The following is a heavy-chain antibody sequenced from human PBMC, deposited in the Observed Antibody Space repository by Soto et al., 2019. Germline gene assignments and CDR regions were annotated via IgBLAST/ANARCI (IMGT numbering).Heavy chain of an antibody. Sequence: GGSLRLSCAASGFTFSSYWMHWVRQAPGKGLVWVSRINSDGSSTSYADSVKGRFTISRDNAKNTLYLQMNSLRAEDTAVYYCARDRGCSGGSCHGDVWGKGTTVTVSS. CDR1: GFTFSSYW. CDR3: ARDRGCSGGSCHGDV. CDR2: INSDGSST. D-gene: IGHD2-15*01. V-gene: IGHV3-74*01. J-gene: IGHJ6*04.